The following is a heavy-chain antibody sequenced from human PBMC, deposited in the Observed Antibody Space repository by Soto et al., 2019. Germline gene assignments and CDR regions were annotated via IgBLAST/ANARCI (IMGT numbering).Heavy chain of an antibody. Sequence: ASVQVSCKVSGYTLTELSMHWVRQAPGKGLEWMGGFDPEDGEPIYAQKFQGRVTMTEDTSTDTAYMELSSLRSEDTAVYYCATRWGNVDTAMVTDRDYYGMDVWGQGTTVTVSS. D-gene: IGHD5-18*01. CDR2: FDPEDGEP. J-gene: IGHJ6*02. CDR3: ATRWGNVDTAMVTDRDYYGMDV. V-gene: IGHV1-24*01. CDR1: GYTLTELS.